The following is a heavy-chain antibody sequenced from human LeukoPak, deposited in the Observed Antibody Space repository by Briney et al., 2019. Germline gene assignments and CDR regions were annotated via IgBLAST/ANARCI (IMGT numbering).Heavy chain of an antibody. J-gene: IGHJ4*02. Sequence: PSETLSLTCTVSGGSISSYYWGWIRQPAGKGLEWIGRIYTSGSTNYNPSLKSRVTMSVDTSKNQFSLKLSSVTAADTAVYYCARDCSSTSCTPFDYWGQGTLVTVSS. V-gene: IGHV4-4*07. D-gene: IGHD2-2*01. CDR2: IYTSGST. CDR3: ARDCSSTSCTPFDY. CDR1: GGSISSYY.